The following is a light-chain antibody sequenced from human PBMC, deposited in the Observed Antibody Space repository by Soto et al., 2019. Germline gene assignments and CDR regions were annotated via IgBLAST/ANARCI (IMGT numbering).Light chain of an antibody. J-gene: IGKJ1*01. V-gene: IGKV1-5*03. CDR1: QSVSYW. CDR3: QQYNLYSWT. Sequence: DIQMTQTASTLSASVGDRVTITCRASQSVSYWLAWYQQKPGKAPNLLIYNASSLRSGVPSRLSGSGSGTEFTLTISSLQADDFATYYCQQYNLYSWTFGQGTKVDI. CDR2: NAS.